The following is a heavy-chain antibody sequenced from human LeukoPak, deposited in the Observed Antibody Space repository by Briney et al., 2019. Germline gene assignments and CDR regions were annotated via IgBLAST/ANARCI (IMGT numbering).Heavy chain of an antibody. D-gene: IGHD3-16*02. J-gene: IGHJ3*02. CDR1: GFTSSNAW. CDR2: INSKTDGGTT. CDR3: TTDGADYVWGSYLGDAFDI. Sequence: GGSLRLSCAASGFTSSNAWMSGVRQAPGKGLEWVGRINSKTDGGTTHSAAPVKGRFTISSDDSKITLYLQMNSLKTEDTAVYYCTTDGADYVWGSYLGDAFDIWGQGTMVTVSS. V-gene: IGHV3-15*01.